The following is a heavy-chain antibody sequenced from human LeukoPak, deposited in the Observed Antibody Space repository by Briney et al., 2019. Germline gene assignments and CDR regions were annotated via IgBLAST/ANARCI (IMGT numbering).Heavy chain of an antibody. J-gene: IGHJ4*02. CDR2: ISYDGSNK. CDR3: AKVASMYYEEYYFDY. Sequence: PGGSLRLSCAASGFTFSSYAMHWVRQAPGKGLEWVAVISYDGSNKYYADSVKGRFTISRDNSKNTLYLQMNSLRAEDTAVYYCAKVASMYYEEYYFDYWGQGTLVTVSS. D-gene: IGHD3-3*01. CDR1: GFTFSSYA. V-gene: IGHV3-30-3*01.